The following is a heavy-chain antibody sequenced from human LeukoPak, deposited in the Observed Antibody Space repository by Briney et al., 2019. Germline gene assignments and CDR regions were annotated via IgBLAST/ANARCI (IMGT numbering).Heavy chain of an antibody. Sequence: ASVKVSCKASGYTFTSYGISWVRQAPGQGLEWMGWISAYNGNTNYAQKLQGRVTMTTDTSTSTAYMELRSLRSDDTAVYYCARDRRVLRSGYSSGWYHIWGQGTLVTVSS. V-gene: IGHV1-18*01. D-gene: IGHD6-19*01. CDR3: ARDRRVLRSGYSSGWYHI. CDR1: GYTFTSYG. CDR2: ISAYNGNT. J-gene: IGHJ4*02.